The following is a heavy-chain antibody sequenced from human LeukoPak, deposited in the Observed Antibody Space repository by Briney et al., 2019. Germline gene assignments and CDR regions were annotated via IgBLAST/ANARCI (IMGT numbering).Heavy chain of an antibody. V-gene: IGHV3-23*01. CDR2: ITGSGDRT. J-gene: IGHJ4*02. CDR1: AFSFSNYN. D-gene: IGHD7-27*01. CDR3: ARDGDWGRYDH. Sequence: GGSLRLSCAASAFSFSNYNMNWVRQAPGKGLEWVSGITGSGDRTYYADSVKGRFTIYRDNSKNTLYLQMNSLRAEDTAVYYCARDGDWGRYDHWGQGTLVIVSS.